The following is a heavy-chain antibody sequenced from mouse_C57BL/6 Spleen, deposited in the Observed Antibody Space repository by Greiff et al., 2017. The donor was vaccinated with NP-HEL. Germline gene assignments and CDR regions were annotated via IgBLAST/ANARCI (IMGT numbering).Heavy chain of an antibody. D-gene: IGHD2-5*01. J-gene: IGHJ4*01. CDR1: GYSFTGYF. V-gene: IGHV1-20*01. CDR2: INPYNGDT. CDR3: ARGGYSNSNYYAMDY. Sequence: VQLKQSGPELVKPGDSVKISCKASGYSFTGYFMNWVMQSHGKSLEWIGRINPYNGDTFYNQKFKGKATLTVDKSSSTAHMELRSLTSEDSAVYYCARGGYSNSNYYAMDYWGQGTSVTVSS.